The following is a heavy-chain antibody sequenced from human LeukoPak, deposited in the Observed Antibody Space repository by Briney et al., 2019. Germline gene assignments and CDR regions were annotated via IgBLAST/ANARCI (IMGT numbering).Heavy chain of an antibody. Sequence: PSETLSLTCAASGGSINSGGFSWSWVRQPPGKGLEWIGYIYYSGSTNYNPSLKSRVTISVDTSKNQFSLKLSSVTAADTAVYYCARDEGGNIDPWGQGTLVTVSS. CDR2: IYYSGST. CDR1: GGSINSGGFS. J-gene: IGHJ5*02. V-gene: IGHV4-61*08. CDR3: ARDEGGNIDP. D-gene: IGHD4-23*01.